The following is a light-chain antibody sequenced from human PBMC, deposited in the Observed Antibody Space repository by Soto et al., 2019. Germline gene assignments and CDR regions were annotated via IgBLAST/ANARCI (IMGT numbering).Light chain of an antibody. V-gene: IGLV2-11*01. Sequence: QSALTQPRSVSGSPGQSVTISCTGTSSDVGAYNYVSWYQKYPDKAPKLMIYDVSKRPSGVPDRFSGSKSGNTASLTISGLQAEDEADYYCCSYAGAYTHWVFGGGTKLTVL. CDR2: DVS. CDR1: SSDVGAYNY. J-gene: IGLJ3*02. CDR3: CSYAGAYTHWV.